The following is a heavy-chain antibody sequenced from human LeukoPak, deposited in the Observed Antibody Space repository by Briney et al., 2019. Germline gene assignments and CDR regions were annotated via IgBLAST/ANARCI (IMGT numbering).Heavy chain of an antibody. CDR3: ARDLSTVASYGMDV. J-gene: IGHJ6*02. CDR1: GYTFTDYY. D-gene: IGHD4-23*01. Sequence: ASVKVSCKASGYTFTDYYMHWVRQAPGQGLEWMGWINPNSGGTNYAQKFQGRVTMTRDTSISTAYMELSRLRSDHTAVYYCARDLSTVASYGMDVWGQGTTVTVSS. V-gene: IGHV1-2*02. CDR2: INPNSGGT.